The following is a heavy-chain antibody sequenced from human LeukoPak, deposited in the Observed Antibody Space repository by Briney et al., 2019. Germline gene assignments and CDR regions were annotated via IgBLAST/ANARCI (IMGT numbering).Heavy chain of an antibody. V-gene: IGHV3-30*18. CDR2: ISYDGSNK. Sequence: GGSLRLSCTASGFTFSNYWMIWVRQAPGKGLEWVAVISYDGSNKYYADSVKGRFTISRDNSKNTLYLQMNSLRAEDTAVYYCANGLYCSSTSCSPYWGQGTLVTVSS. CDR3: ANGLYCSSTSCSPY. J-gene: IGHJ4*02. D-gene: IGHD2-2*01. CDR1: GFTFSNYW.